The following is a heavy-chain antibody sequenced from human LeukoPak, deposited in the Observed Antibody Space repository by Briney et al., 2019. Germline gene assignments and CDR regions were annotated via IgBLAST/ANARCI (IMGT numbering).Heavy chain of an antibody. CDR1: GFTFDDYA. CDR2: ISWNSGSI. CDR3: AKEGLDY. V-gene: IGHV3-9*03. Sequence: GRSLRLSCAASGFTFDDYAMHWVRQAPGKGLEWVSGISWNSGSIGYADSVKGRFTISRDNAKNSLYLQMNSLRAEDVALYYCAKEGLDYWGQGTLVTVSS. J-gene: IGHJ4*02.